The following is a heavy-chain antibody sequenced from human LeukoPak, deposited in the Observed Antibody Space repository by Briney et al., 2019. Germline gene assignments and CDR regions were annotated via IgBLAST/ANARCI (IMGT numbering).Heavy chain of an antibody. D-gene: IGHD5-18*01. CDR3: ARVGRYSYPFDY. CDR1: GGSISSYY. Sequence: PSETLSLTCTVSGGSISSYYWSWIRQPPGKGLEWIGYIYYSGSTNYNPSLKSRVTISVDTSKNQFSLKLSSVTAADTAVYYCARVGRYSYPFDYWGQGTLVTVSS. CDR2: IYYSGST. J-gene: IGHJ4*02. V-gene: IGHV4-59*08.